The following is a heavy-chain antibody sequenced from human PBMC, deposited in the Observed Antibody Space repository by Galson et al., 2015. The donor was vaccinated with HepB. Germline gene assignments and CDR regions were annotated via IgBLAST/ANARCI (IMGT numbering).Heavy chain of an antibody. CDR2: ISYDGSNK. CDR1: GFTFSSYA. D-gene: IGHD6-19*01. CDR3: ARDRLVSKPARIAVAGIHAFDY. Sequence: SLRLSCAASGFTFSSYAMHWVRQAPGKGLEWVAVISYDGSNKYYADSVKGRFTISRDNSKNTLYLQMNSLRSEDTAVYYCARDRLVSKPARIAVAGIHAFDYWGQGTLVTVSS. V-gene: IGHV3-30-3*01. J-gene: IGHJ4*02.